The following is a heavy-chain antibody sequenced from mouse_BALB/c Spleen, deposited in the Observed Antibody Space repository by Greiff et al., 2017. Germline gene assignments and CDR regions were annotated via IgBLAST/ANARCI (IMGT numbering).Heavy chain of an antibody. CDR3: VRHEHGYPRDYAMDY. CDR2: IRSKSNNYAT. Sequence: EVQLQESGGGLVQPKGSLKLSCAASGFTFNTYAMNWVRQAPGKGLEWVARIRSKSNNYATYYADSVKDRFTISRDDSQSMLYLQMNNLKTEDTAMYYCVRHEHGYPRDYAMDYWGQGTSVTVSS. D-gene: IGHD2-2*01. J-gene: IGHJ4*01. CDR1: GFTFNTYA. V-gene: IGHV10-1*02.